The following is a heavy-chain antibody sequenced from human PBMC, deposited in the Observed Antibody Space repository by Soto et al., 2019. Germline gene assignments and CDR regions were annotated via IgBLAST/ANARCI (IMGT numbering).Heavy chain of an antibody. Sequence: QVQLVQSGAEVKKPGSSVKVSCKASGGTFSSYAISWVRQAPGQGLEWMGGIIPIFGTANYAQKFQGRVTMTADESTSTDYMELSSLGSEDTAVYYWASAPSRYYYSGMDVWGQGTTVTVSS. CDR3: ASAPSRYYYSGMDV. CDR2: IIPIFGTA. J-gene: IGHJ6*02. V-gene: IGHV1-69*12. D-gene: IGHD7-27*01. CDR1: GGTFSSYA.